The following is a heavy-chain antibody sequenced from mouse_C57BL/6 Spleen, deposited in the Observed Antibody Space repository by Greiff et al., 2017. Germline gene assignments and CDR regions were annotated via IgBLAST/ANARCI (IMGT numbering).Heavy chain of an antibody. D-gene: IGHD1-1*01. J-gene: IGHJ2*01. CDR3: ATYFGSSLGFDY. Sequence: QVQLQQSGAELVKPGASVKISCKASGYAFSSYWMNWVKQRPGKGLEWIGQLYPGDGDTNYNGKFKGKATLTADKSSRTAYMPLSILTSEDSAVYFCATYFGSSLGFDYWGQGTTLTVSS. CDR1: GYAFSSYW. CDR2: LYPGDGDT. V-gene: IGHV1-80*01.